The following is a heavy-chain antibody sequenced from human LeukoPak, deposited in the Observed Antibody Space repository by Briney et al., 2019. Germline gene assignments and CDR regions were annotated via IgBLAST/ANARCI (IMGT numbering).Heavy chain of an antibody. Sequence: GGSLRLSCAAAGFTFSSYYMKWVRQTPGKGLEWVSSISGGSSNTYYADSVKGRFTISRDNAKNSLYLQMSSLRVEDTAVYFCARGMIGRHYYGMDVWGQGTTVTVSS. J-gene: IGHJ6*02. CDR2: ISGGSSNT. D-gene: IGHD3-16*01. CDR3: ARGMIGRHYYGMDV. V-gene: IGHV3-21*01. CDR1: GFTFSSYY.